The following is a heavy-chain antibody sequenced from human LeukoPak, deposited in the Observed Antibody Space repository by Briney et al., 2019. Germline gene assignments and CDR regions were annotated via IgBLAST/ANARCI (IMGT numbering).Heavy chain of an antibody. J-gene: IGHJ5*02. CDR2: VYHSGGT. CDR3: ARALGIVNTVWFDP. V-gene: IGHV4-39*01. Sequence: PSETLSLTCTVSGGSINNLYWGWIRQPPGKGLEWIGAVYHSGGTYYNPSLHSRVTIFVDTSQNQFSLHLISVTAADTAVYYCARALGIVNTVWFDPWGQGTLVTVSS. D-gene: IGHD4-17*01. CDR1: GGSINNLY.